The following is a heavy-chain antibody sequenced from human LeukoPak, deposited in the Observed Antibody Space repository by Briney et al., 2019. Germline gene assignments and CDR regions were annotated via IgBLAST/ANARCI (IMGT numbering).Heavy chain of an antibody. Sequence: GGSLRLSCAASGLTFSSYAMSWVRQAPGKGLEWVSAISGSAGSTHYADSVKGRFTISRDNSENTLYLQMDSLRADDTPVYYCAKGRAKATVTAGDHWGQGTLATVSS. CDR3: AKGRAKATVTAGDH. CDR1: GLTFSSYA. D-gene: IGHD4-17*01. V-gene: IGHV3-23*01. CDR2: ISGSAGST. J-gene: IGHJ4*02.